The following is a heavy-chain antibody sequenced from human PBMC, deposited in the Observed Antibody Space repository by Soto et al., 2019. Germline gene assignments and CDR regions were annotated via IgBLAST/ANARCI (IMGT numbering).Heavy chain of an antibody. CDR2: IYYSGST. Sequence: QVQLQESGPGLVKPSQTLSLTCTVSGGSISSGGYYWSWIRQHPGKGLEWIGYIYYSGSTYYNPSLKSRVTIAVDTSKNRFSLKMSSVTAADTAVYYCASVGQWLVRMDVWGQGTTVTVSS. V-gene: IGHV4-31*03. CDR1: GGSISSGGYY. J-gene: IGHJ6*02. D-gene: IGHD6-19*01. CDR3: ASVGQWLVRMDV.